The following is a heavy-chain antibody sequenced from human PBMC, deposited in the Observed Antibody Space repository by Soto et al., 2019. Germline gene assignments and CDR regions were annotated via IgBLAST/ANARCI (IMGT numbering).Heavy chain of an antibody. V-gene: IGHV3-30*18. CDR2: ISYDGSNK. CDR3: AKGKAELQWLVRSDTGAFDI. J-gene: IGHJ3*02. CDR1: GFTFSSYG. Sequence: PGGSLRLSCAASGFTFSSYGMHWVRQAPGKGLEWVAVISYDGSNKYYADSVKGRFTISRDNSKNTLYLQMNSLRAEDTAVYYCAKGKAELQWLVRSDTGAFDIWGQGTMVTVSS. D-gene: IGHD6-19*01.